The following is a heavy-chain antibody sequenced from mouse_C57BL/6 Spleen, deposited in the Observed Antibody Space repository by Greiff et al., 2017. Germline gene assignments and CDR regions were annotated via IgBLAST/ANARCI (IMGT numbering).Heavy chain of an antibody. CDR3: ARLGDGWSWFAY. Sequence: VQLQESGAELVKPGASVKISCKASGYAFSSYWMNWVKQRPGKGLEWIGQIYPGDGDTNYNGKFKGKATLTADKSSSTAYMQLSSLTSEDSAVYFCARLGDGWSWFAYWGQGTLVTVSA. V-gene: IGHV1-80*01. CDR2: IYPGDGDT. J-gene: IGHJ3*01. D-gene: IGHD2-3*01. CDR1: GYAFSSYW.